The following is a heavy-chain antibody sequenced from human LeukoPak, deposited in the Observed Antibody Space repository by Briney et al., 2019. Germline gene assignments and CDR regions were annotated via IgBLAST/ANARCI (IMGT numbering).Heavy chain of an antibody. CDR2: INHSGST. CDR3: ARLGGYCTNGVCYRGYYYYMDV. Sequence: PSETLSLTCAVSGWSFSGYYWSWIRQPPGKGLEWIGEINHSGSTNYNPSLKSRVTISVDTSKNQFSLKLSSVTAADTAVYYCARLGGYCTNGVCYRGYYYYMDVWGKGTTVTVSS. D-gene: IGHD2-8*01. V-gene: IGHV4-34*01. J-gene: IGHJ6*03. CDR1: GWSFSGYY.